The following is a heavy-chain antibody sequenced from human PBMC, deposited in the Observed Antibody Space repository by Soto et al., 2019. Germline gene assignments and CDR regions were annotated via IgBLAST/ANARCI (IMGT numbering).Heavy chain of an antibody. CDR3: ARLRVGSSGWYRDGYYYYGMDV. V-gene: IGHV4-59*01. Sequence: PSETLSLTCTVSGGSISSYYWSWIRQPPGKGLEWIGYIYYSGSTNYNPSLKSRVTISVDTSKNQFSLKLSSVTAADTAVYYCARLRVGSSGWYRDGYYYYGMDVWGQGTTVTVSS. CDR2: IYYSGST. J-gene: IGHJ6*02. CDR1: GGSISSYY. D-gene: IGHD6-19*01.